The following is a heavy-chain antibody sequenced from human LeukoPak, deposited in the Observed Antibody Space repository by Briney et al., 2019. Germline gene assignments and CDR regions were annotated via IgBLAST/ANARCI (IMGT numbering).Heavy chain of an antibody. V-gene: IGHV3-30*02. D-gene: IGHD2-2*02. CDR3: AKDRYCSSTSCYSGVAGWFDP. J-gene: IGHJ5*02. CDR1: GFPFCSYG. CDR2: IRYDGSNK. Sequence: GGSLRLSCGVSGFPFCSYGMPWVRRARGRGLEGGPFIRYDGSNKYYADCEKGRFTVCRDNSKNTVYVQMNSLRAEDTAVYYCAKDRYCSSTSCYSGVAGWFDPWGQGTLVTVSS.